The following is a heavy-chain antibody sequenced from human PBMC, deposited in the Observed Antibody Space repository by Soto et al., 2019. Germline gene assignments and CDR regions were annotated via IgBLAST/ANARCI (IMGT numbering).Heavy chain of an antibody. V-gene: IGHV4-59*08. D-gene: IGHD2-15*01. CDR1: GGSISSYY. J-gene: IGHJ5*02. Sequence: SQTLSLPCTVSGGSISSYYWSWIRQPPGKGLEWIGYIYYSGSTNYNPSLKSRVTISVDTSKNQFSLKLSSVTAADTAVYYCARHRVGYCSGGSCYDPWGQGTLVTVSS. CDR3: ARHRVGYCSGGSCYDP. CDR2: IYYSGST.